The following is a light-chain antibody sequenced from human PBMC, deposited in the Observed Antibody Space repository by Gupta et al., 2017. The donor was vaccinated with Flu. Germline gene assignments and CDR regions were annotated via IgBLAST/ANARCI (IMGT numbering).Light chain of an antibody. CDR1: SGSIATYF. J-gene: IGLJ3*02. CDR3: QSYDANNRV. Sequence: NFLLTQPHSVSVSPGKTVTISCTRSSGSIATYFVHWYQQRPGSSPTIIIYEDSQRPSGVPDRFSGSVDISSNSASLTISGLETADEADYYCQSYDANNRVFGGGTRLTV. V-gene: IGLV6-57*01. CDR2: EDS.